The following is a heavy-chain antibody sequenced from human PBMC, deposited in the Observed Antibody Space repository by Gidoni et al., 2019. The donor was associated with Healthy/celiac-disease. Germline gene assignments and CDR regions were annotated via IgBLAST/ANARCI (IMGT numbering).Heavy chain of an antibody. Sequence: QVQLVQSGPEGKKPGSSVKVSCKAPGGPFSSYAITWVRQAPGQGLEWMGGIIPIFGTANYAQKFQGRVTITADESTSTAYMELSSLRSEDTAVYYCAREGIVVVVAAEPDYYYYGMDVWGQGTTVTVSS. CDR3: AREGIVVVVAAEPDYYYYGMDV. CDR2: IIPIFGTA. D-gene: IGHD2-15*01. V-gene: IGHV1-69*01. J-gene: IGHJ6*02. CDR1: GGPFSSYA.